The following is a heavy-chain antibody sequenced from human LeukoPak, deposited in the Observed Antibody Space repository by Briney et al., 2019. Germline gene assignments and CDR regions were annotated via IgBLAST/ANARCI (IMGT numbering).Heavy chain of an antibody. CDR2: ISAYNGNT. D-gene: IGHD4-17*01. J-gene: IGHJ3*02. Sequence: ASVKVSCKASGYTFTSYGISWVRQAPGQGLEWMGWISAYNGNTNYAQKLQGRVTMTTDTSTSTAYMELRSLRSDDTAVYYCARDTHDYGDYESAFDIWGQGTLVTVSS. CDR3: ARDTHDYGDYESAFDI. CDR1: GYTFTSYG. V-gene: IGHV1-18*01.